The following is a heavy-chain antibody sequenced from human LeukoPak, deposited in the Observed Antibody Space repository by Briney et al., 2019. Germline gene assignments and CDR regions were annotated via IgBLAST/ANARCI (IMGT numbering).Heavy chain of an antibody. Sequence: PGGSLRLSCAASGFTFSSYGMHWVRQAPGKGLEWVAFIRYDGSNKYYADSVKGRFTISRDNSKNTLYLQMNSLRAGDTAVYYCAKDVTPIVVVTALFDYWGQGTLVTVSS. V-gene: IGHV3-30*02. CDR3: AKDVTPIVVVTALFDY. J-gene: IGHJ4*02. D-gene: IGHD2-21*02. CDR2: IRYDGSNK. CDR1: GFTFSSYG.